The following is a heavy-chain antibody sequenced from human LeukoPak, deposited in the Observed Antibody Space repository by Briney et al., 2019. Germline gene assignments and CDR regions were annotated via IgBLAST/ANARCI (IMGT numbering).Heavy chain of an antibody. CDR3: ARADYHESPVRGRYFDC. D-gene: IGHD3-22*01. V-gene: IGHV4-31*03. CDR1: GGSFSSGGYY. J-gene: IGHJ4*02. CDR2: IDYIGST. Sequence: SETLSLTCTVSGGSFSSGGYYWGWIRQHPGKGLEGIGNIDYIGSTYDNPSLKSRATISVDPSKNQFSLKVNSVTAADPAVYYCARADYHESPVRGRYFDCWGQGTLVTVS.